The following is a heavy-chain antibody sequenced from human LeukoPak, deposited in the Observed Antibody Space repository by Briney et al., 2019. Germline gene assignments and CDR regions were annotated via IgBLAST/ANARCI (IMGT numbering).Heavy chain of an antibody. CDR2: ISSSSSYR. Sequence: GGSLRLSCAASGFTFSRYSMNWVRQAPGKGLEWVSSISSSSSYRYYADSAKGRFTIPRDNAKNSLHLQMNSLRAEDTAVYYCMSYAGRSDDYWGQGTLVTVSS. CDR1: GFTFSRYS. D-gene: IGHD3-16*01. CDR3: MSYAGRSDDY. V-gene: IGHV3-21*01. J-gene: IGHJ4*02.